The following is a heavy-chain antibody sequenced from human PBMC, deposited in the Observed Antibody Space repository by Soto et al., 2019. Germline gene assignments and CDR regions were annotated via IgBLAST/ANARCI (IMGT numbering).Heavy chain of an antibody. Sequence: QVQLVESGGGVVQPGRSLRLSCAASGFTFSSYGMHWVRQAPGKGLEWVAVIWYDGSNKYYADSVKGRFTISRDNSKNTVDLQMNSLRAEDTAVYYCAGDFGGVTTSVHAFDIWGQGTMVTVSS. CDR2: IWYDGSNK. D-gene: IGHD4-17*01. CDR3: AGDFGGVTTSVHAFDI. J-gene: IGHJ3*02. CDR1: GFTFSSYG. V-gene: IGHV3-33*01.